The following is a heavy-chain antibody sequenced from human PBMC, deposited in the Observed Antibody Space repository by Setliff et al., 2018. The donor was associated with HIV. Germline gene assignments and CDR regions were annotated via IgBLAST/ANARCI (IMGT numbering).Heavy chain of an antibody. CDR2: INCNAGNP. D-gene: IGHD3-3*01. Sequence: ASVKVSCKASGYSLTSYSISWVRQAPGQGLEWMGCINCNAGNPTYAHGFTGRFVFSVDTPVSTAYLQIFSLKAEDTAVYYCTRDHTPPPNYDFWSGQLDLRNIFYYMDVWGTGSPVTV. CDR3: TRDHTPPPNYDFWSGQLDLRNIFYYMDV. J-gene: IGHJ6*03. CDR1: GYSLTSYS. V-gene: IGHV7-4-1*01.